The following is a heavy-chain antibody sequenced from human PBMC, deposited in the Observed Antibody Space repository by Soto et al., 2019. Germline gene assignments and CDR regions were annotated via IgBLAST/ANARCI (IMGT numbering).Heavy chain of an antibody. D-gene: IGHD2-2*02. J-gene: IGHJ6*02. Sequence: GGSLRLSCAASGFTFSSYVMHWVGQSPGKGLEWVAVIWYDGSNKYYADSVKGRFTISRDNSKNTLYLQMNSLRAEDTAVYYCARDLGCSSTSCYTYYYYGMDVWGQGTTVTVSS. CDR2: IWYDGSNK. CDR3: ARDLGCSSTSCYTYYYYGMDV. CDR1: GFTFSSYV. V-gene: IGHV3-33*01.